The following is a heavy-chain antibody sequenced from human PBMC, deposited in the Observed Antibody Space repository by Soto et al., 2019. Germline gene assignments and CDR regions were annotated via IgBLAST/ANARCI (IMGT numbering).Heavy chain of an antibody. V-gene: IGHV1-69*02. CDR3: APHPRYGSSTSRFENVNWFDP. D-gene: IGHD2-2*01. CDR2: IIPILGIA. CDR1: GGTFSSYT. J-gene: IGHJ5*02. Sequence: QVQLVQSGAEVKKPGSSVKVSCKASGGTFSSYTIRWVRQAPGQGRAWVGRIIPILGIANYAQKYQGRGTITAAKSTSTAYMELSSLRSEDPAVYYCAPHPRYGSSTSRFENVNWFDPWGQGTLVTVSS.